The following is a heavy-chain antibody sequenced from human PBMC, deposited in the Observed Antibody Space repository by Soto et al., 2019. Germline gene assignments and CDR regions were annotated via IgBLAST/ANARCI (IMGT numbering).Heavy chain of an antibody. D-gene: IGHD3-16*01. CDR2: ISGYNGNT. J-gene: IGHJ4*02. Sequence: QVQLVQSGAEVKKPGASVKVSCKASGYTFTNFGISWVRQAPGQGLEGMGWISGYNGNTNYAQNFQGRVTVTTDTSTRTADMELWSLRSEDTAEYFCARGGTPIDCWGQGTLVTVSS. V-gene: IGHV1-18*01. CDR1: GYTFTNFG. CDR3: ARGGTPIDC.